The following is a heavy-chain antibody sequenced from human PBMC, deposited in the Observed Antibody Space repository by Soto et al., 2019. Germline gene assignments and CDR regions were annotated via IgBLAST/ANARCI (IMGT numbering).Heavy chain of an antibody. V-gene: IGHV1-2*04. CDR3: ARGHRMGFYFYC. Sequence: QLQLVQSGAAVKKPGASVKVSSKASGYTFTGYYMHWVRQAPGQGLEWMGWINPNSGGTNYAQKFQGWVTMTMDSCISTAYMVLSRLRSDDTAVYYCARGHRMGFYFYCWGQGTLVTVAS. CDR2: INPNSGGT. CDR1: GYTFTGYY. J-gene: IGHJ4*02. D-gene: IGHD1-26*01.